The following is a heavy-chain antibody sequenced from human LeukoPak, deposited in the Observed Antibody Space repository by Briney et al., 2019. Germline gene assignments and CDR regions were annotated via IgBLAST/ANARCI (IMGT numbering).Heavy chain of an antibody. Sequence: SQTLSLTCAVSGGSVGGAGQSWSWIRQSPGKALEWIAYIFYSGSTYYNPPLKSRVTILIDTSKNQFSLKLSSVTAADTAVYYCARGPYLGDSNNWFDPWGPGTLVTVSS. D-gene: IGHD4-17*01. V-gene: IGHV4-30-2*06. J-gene: IGHJ5*02. CDR2: IFYSGST. CDR1: GGSVGGAGQS. CDR3: ARGPYLGDSNNWFDP.